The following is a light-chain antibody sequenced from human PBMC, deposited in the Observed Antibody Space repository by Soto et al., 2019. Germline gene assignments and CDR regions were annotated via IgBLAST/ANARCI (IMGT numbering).Light chain of an antibody. V-gene: IGLV2-23*01. CDR2: EGN. J-gene: IGLJ3*02. Sequence: QSALTQPASVSGSPGQSITISCTGTSSDVGSYNLVSWYQQHPVKTPKLMIYEGNKRPSGVSNRFSGSKSGNTASLTISGLRAEDEADYYCCSYAGSDTGVFGGGTKLTVL. CDR1: SSDVGSYNL. CDR3: CSYAGSDTGV.